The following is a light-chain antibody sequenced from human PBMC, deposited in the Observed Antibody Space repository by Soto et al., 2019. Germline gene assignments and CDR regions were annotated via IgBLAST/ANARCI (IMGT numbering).Light chain of an antibody. CDR3: QQYDRSPYT. CDR1: QIVNSND. Sequence: EIVLTQSPDTLSLSPGERVTLSCRASQIVNSNDLAWYQHKPGQAPRLLIYGASSRPGGIPDKFSGSESGTDFTFTINRLKTEDFTVYYCQQYDRSPYTFGQGTKLEI. J-gene: IGKJ2*01. V-gene: IGKV3-20*01. CDR2: GAS.